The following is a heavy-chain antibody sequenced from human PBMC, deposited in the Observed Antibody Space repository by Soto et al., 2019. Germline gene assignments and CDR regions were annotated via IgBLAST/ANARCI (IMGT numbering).Heavy chain of an antibody. Sequence: EVQLVESGGGLVQPGGSLRLSCTASGFTFNNARMNWVRQTPGKGLEWVGRIKSKTDGDTATYAAPVKGRFTISRDDSKTTLYLQMNSLKTEDTAVYYCTTGDYTSGTDHWGQGILVTVSS. D-gene: IGHD6-19*01. J-gene: IGHJ4*02. V-gene: IGHV3-15*07. CDR2: IKSKTDGDTA. CDR1: GFTFNNAR. CDR3: TTGDYTSGTDH.